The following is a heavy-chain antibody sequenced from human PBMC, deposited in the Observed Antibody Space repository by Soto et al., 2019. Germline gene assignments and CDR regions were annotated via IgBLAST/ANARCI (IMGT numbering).Heavy chain of an antibody. CDR2: IYHTGTT. CDR3: ARPYFSSSSMFDY. CDR1: GDSISSSTYY. J-gene: IGHJ4*02. V-gene: IGHV4-39*01. D-gene: IGHD6-6*01. Sequence: SETLSLTCTVSGDSISSSTYYWGWIRQPPGKGLEWIGCIYHTGTTYYNPSLKSRVTISVDTSKNQFSLKLSSVTAADTAVYYCARPYFSSSSMFDYWGQGTLVTSPQ.